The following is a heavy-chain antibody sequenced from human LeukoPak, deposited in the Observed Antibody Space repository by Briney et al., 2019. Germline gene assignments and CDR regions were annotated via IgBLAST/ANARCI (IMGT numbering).Heavy chain of an antibody. J-gene: IGHJ4*02. CDR3: ARGRGWVDH. CDR2: IKQDGSEK. Sequence: PGGSLRLSCAASGFTFSSYWMSWVRQAPGKGLEWVANIKQDGSEKYYVDSVKGRFTISRDNARNSVYLQLNSLGAEATALYYCARGRGWVDHWGQGTLVTVSS. D-gene: IGHD3-16*01. CDR1: GFTFSSYW. V-gene: IGHV3-7*01.